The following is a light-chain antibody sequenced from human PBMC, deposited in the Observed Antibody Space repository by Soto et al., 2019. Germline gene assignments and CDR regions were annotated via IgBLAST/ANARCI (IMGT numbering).Light chain of an antibody. CDR1: QNVDTP. J-gene: IGKJ4*01. Sequence: DIVLTQSPGTLSLSPGETAYLSCRASQNVDTPLAWYRQRPGRAPRLLMSEASRRAAGIPARFSGTGSGTDFTLIINSLEPEDVAVYYCQQRYNWPLTFGAGTRVEI. V-gene: IGKV3-11*01. CDR3: QQRYNWPLT. CDR2: EAS.